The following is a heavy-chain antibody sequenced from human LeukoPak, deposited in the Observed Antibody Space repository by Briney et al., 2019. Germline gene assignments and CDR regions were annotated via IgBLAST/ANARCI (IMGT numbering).Heavy chain of an antibody. V-gene: IGHV1-69*06. CDR1: GGTFSSYA. CDR3: ARDSGERGSGSYLIAY. D-gene: IGHD3-10*01. CDR2: IIPIFGTA. Sequence: ASVKVSCKASGGTFSSYAISWVRQAPGQGLEWMGGIIPIFGTANYAQKFQGRVTITADKSTSTAYMELSSLRSEDTAVYYCARDSGERGSGSYLIAYWGQGTLVTVSS. J-gene: IGHJ4*02.